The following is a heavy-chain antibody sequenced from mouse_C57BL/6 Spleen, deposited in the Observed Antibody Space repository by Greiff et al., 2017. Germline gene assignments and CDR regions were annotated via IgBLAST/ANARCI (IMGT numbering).Heavy chain of an antibody. J-gene: IGHJ4*01. CDR2: IDPNSGGT. CDR1: GYTFTSYW. Sequence: QQSCKASGYTFTSYWMHWVKQRPGRGLEWIGRIDPNSGGTKYNEKFKSKATLTVDKPSSTAYMQLSSLTSEDSAVYYCARGGPTGYAMDYWGQGTSVTVSS. V-gene: IGHV1-72*01. D-gene: IGHD3-3*01. CDR3: ARGGPTGYAMDY.